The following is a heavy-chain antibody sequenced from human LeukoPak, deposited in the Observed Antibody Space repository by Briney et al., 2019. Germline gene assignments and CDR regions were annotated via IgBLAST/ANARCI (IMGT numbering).Heavy chain of an antibody. V-gene: IGHV3-23*01. D-gene: IGHD6-19*01. CDR1: GFTFSSYA. Sequence: GGSLRLSCAASGFTFSSYAMSWVRQAPGRGVEWVSAISGSGGSTYYADSVKGRFTISRDNSKKTLYLQMNSLRAEDTAVYYCAKDPGWSRNYYMDVWGKGTTVTVSS. J-gene: IGHJ6*03. CDR3: AKDPGWSRNYYMDV. CDR2: ISGSGGST.